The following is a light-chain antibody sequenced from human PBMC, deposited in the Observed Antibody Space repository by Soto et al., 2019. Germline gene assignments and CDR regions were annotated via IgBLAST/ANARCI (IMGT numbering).Light chain of an antibody. Sequence: QSVLTQPASVSGSPGQSITISCSGTSIDVGGTDHVSWYLQHPGEAPKLIIYDVGNRPSGVSNRFSGSKADNTATLTVSGLQAEDEADYYCSSYTSRSTYVFGTGTKVTVL. J-gene: IGLJ1*01. CDR1: SIDVGGTDH. V-gene: IGLV2-14*03. CDR2: DVG. CDR3: SSYTSRSTYV.